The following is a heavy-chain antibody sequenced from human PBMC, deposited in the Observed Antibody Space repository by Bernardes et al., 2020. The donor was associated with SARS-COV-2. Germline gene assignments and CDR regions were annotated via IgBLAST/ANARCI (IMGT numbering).Heavy chain of an antibody. V-gene: IGHV4-61*01. CDR3: ARAPYYYDGSGYYYVTFDY. CDR2: IYYSGRT. Sequence: SETLSLTCTVSGGSVSSGSDYWSWIRQPPGKGLEWIGYIYYSGRTKYNPSLKSRVTMSVDTSKNQFSLKLSSVTAADTAVYYFARAPYYYDGSGYYYVTFDYWGQGALVTVSS. J-gene: IGHJ4*02. D-gene: IGHD3-22*01. CDR1: GGSVSSGSDY.